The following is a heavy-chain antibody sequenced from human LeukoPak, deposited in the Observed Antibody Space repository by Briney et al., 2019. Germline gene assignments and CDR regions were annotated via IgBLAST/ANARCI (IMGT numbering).Heavy chain of an antibody. J-gene: IGHJ4*02. CDR3: AKGELHFNTCSFDY. CDR1: GFTFSSG. D-gene: IGHD1-26*01. Sequence: GGSLRLSCAASGFTFSSGMHWVRQAPGKGLEWVAVISYDGNHKYYGDSVKGRFTISRDNSRNTLYLQMDSLKTEDTAVYYCAKGELHFNTCSFDYWGQGTLVTVSS. V-gene: IGHV3-30*18. CDR2: ISYDGNHK.